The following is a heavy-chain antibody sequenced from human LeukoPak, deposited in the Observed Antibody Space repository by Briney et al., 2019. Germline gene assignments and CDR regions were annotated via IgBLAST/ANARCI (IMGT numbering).Heavy chain of an antibody. CDR3: ARDRGNYDSSGYWSLDY. Sequence: PGGSLRLSCAASGFTFSSYGMHWVRQAPGKGLEWVAFIRYDGSNKYYADSVKGRFTISRDNSKNTLYLQMNSLRAEDTAVYYCARDRGNYDSSGYWSLDYWGQGTLVTVSS. D-gene: IGHD3-22*01. CDR2: IRYDGSNK. V-gene: IGHV3-30*02. CDR1: GFTFSSYG. J-gene: IGHJ4*02.